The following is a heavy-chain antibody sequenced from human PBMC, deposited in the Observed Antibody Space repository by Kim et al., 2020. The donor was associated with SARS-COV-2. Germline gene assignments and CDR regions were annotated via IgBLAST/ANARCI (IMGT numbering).Heavy chain of an antibody. Sequence: GGSLRLSCAASGFTFSSYGMHWVRQAPGKGLEWVAVISYDGSNKYYADSVKGRFTISRDNSKNTLYLQMNSLRAEDTAVYYCAREDGDYVTYYYYGMDVWGQGTTVTVSS. D-gene: IGHD4-17*01. CDR3: AREDGDYVTYYYYGMDV. CDR1: GFTFSSYG. V-gene: IGHV3-30*03. CDR2: ISYDGSNK. J-gene: IGHJ6*02.